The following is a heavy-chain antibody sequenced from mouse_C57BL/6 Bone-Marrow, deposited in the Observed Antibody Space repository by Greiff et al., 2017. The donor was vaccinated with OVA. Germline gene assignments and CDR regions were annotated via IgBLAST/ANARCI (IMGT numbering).Heavy chain of an antibody. CDR2: ISSGGSYT. V-gene: IGHV5-6*01. CDR1: GFTFSSYG. J-gene: IGHJ3*01. Sequence: EVQVVESGGDLVKPGGSLKLSCAASGFTFSSYGMSWVRQTPDKRLEWVATISSGGSYTYYPDSVKGRFTISRDNAKNTLYLQMSSLKSEDTAMYYCARRGGGFAYWGQGTLVTVSA. CDR3: ARRGGGFAY.